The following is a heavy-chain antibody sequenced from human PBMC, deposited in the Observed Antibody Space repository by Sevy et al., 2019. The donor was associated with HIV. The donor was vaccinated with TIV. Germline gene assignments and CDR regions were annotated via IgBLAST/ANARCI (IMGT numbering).Heavy chain of an antibody. CDR2: FSFGCGRI. Sequence: GGSLRLSCAASGFTFAKYSVSWVRQAPGKGLEWVSTFSFGCGRINYAHSVKGRFTISRDDSKNTLFLQMNSLRAEDTATYFCAREGCTQPHDYWGQGTLVTVSS. CDR3: AREGCTQPHDY. CDR1: GFTFAKYS. V-gene: IGHV3-23*01. J-gene: IGHJ4*02. D-gene: IGHD2-8*01.